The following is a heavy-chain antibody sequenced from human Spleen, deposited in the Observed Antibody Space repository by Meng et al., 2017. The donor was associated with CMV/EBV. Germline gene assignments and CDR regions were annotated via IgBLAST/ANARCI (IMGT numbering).Heavy chain of an antibody. CDR1: GGSFSGYY. D-gene: IGHD6-19*01. Sequence: QVQLTQWGAGLLKPSETLSLTCAVYGGSFSGYYWSWIRQPPGKGLEWIGEINHSGSTNYNPSLKSRVTISVDTSKNQFSLKLSSVTAADTAVYYCARGNSGREWFDPWGQGTLVTVSS. J-gene: IGHJ5*02. CDR2: INHSGST. CDR3: ARGNSGREWFDP. V-gene: IGHV4-34*01.